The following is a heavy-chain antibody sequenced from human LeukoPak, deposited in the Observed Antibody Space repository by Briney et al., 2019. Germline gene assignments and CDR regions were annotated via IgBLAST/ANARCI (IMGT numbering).Heavy chain of an antibody. CDR2: ISSSSSYI. CDR1: GFTFSSDS. J-gene: IGHJ3*02. V-gene: IGHV3-21*01. CDR3: AREGDFWSGLRLDAFDI. D-gene: IGHD3-3*01. Sequence: GGSLRLSCAASGFTFSSDSMNWVRQAPGKGLEWVSSISSSSSYIYYADSVKGRFTISRDNAKNSLYLQMNSLRAEDTAVYYCAREGDFWSGLRLDAFDIWGQGTMVTVSS.